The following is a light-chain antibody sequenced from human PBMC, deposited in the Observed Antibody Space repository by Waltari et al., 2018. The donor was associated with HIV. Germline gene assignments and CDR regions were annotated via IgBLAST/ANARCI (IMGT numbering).Light chain of an antibody. CDR2: DTI. J-gene: IGLJ3*02. CDR1: TGPVTSGHY. Sequence: QAVVIQEPSLTVSLGGTVTLTCGSSTGPVTSGHYPYWFQQTPGQAPSALIYDTINKHSWPPARFSGSRLGGKAALTLSGAQPEDDAEYCCLLSYSGARVFGGGTKLTVL. CDR3: LLSYSGARV. V-gene: IGLV7-46*01.